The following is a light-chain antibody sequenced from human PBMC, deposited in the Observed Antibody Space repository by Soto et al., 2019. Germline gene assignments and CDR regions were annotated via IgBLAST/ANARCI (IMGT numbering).Light chain of an antibody. CDR1: QTINND. CDR3: HQYKSYPWT. Sequence: IQYPQPLYMSSISVAHRDTITIRTSQTINNDLTWYQLKPGKCPKFLMYRVSTLEGGVPSRFSGAGSGTEFSLTISSLQPDDFATYYCHQYKSYPWTFCQGTKVDIK. CDR2: RVS. V-gene: IGKV1-5*03. J-gene: IGKJ1*01.